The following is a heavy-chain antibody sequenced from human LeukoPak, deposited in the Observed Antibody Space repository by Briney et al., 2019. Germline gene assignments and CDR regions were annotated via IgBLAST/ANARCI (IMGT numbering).Heavy chain of an antibody. CDR3: ARAVEMATINYFDY. J-gene: IGHJ4*02. CDR1: GFTFSSYS. CDR2: ISSSSSTI. Sequence: GGSLRLSCAASGFTFSSYSMNWVRQASGKGLEWVSYISSSSSTIYYADSVKGRFTISRDNSKNTLYLQMNSLRAEDTAVYYCARAVEMATINYFDYWGQGTLVTVSS. V-gene: IGHV3-48*01. D-gene: IGHD5-24*01.